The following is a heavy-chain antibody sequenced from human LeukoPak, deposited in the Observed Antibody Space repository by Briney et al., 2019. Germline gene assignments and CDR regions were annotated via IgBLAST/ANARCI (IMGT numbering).Heavy chain of an antibody. J-gene: IGHJ4*02. CDR3: ARVNGDYTFDY. CDR1: GFSLSTSGMC. V-gene: IGHV4-61*08. Sequence: LVNPTQTLTLTCTFSGFSLSTSGMCVSWSRQPPGKGLEWIGYIYYSGSTNYNPSLKSRVTISVDTSKNQFSLKLSSVTAADTAVYYCARVNGDYTFDYWGQGTLVTVSS. CDR2: IYYSGST. D-gene: IGHD4-17*01.